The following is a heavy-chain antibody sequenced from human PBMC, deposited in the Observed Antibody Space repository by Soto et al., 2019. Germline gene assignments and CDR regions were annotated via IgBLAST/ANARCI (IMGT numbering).Heavy chain of an antibody. CDR1: GFTVSSSNY. D-gene: IGHD5-12*01. V-gene: IGHV3-53*01. CDR2: IYTGGTT. Sequence: EVQLVESGGGLIQPGGSLRLSCVVSGFTVSSSNYMSWVRQAPGKGLEWVSVIYTGGTTYYADSVKGRFTISRDNSKHTLYLQMNSLRAEDTAVYYCHGYGYWGQGTLVTVSS. CDR3: HGYGY. J-gene: IGHJ4*02.